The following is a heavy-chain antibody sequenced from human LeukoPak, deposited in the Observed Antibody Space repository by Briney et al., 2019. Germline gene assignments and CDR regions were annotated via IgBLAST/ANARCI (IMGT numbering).Heavy chain of an antibody. CDR2: ISSGSSYI. Sequence: PGGSLRLSCAASGFNFSDYYMSWIRQAPGKGLEWVSDISSGSSYIKYADSVKGRFTISRDNAKNSLYLQMNSLRAEDTAVYYCARGMVAAAGKSFDYWGQGTLVTVSS. J-gene: IGHJ4*02. V-gene: IGHV3-11*06. CDR1: GFNFSDYY. D-gene: IGHD6-13*01. CDR3: ARGMVAAAGKSFDY.